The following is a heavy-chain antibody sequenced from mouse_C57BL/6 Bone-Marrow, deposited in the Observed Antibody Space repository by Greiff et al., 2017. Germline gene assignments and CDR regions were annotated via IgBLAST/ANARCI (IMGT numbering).Heavy chain of an antibody. CDR1: GFNIKDDY. V-gene: IGHV14-4*01. CDR3: TRIAY. Sequence: VQLKESGAELARPGASVKLSCTASGFNIKDDYMHWVKQRPEQGLEWIGWIDPENGDTEYASKFQGKATITVDTSSNTASLQLSSLTSEDTAVYYCTRIAYWGQGTLVTVSA. J-gene: IGHJ3*01. CDR2: IDPENGDT.